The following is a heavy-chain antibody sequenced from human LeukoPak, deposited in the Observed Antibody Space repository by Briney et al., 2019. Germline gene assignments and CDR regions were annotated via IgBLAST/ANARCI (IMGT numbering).Heavy chain of an antibody. V-gene: IGHV3-30-3*01. CDR3: ARVGEIVVVTVQFDS. J-gene: IGHJ4*02. D-gene: IGHD2-21*02. Sequence: GGSLRLSCAASGFTFSNYWMTWVRQAPGKGLEWVAVISYDGSNKFYADSVKGRFTISRDNSKDTLYLHMNSLRAEDTAVYYCARVGEIVVVTVQFDSWGQGTLVTVSS. CDR1: GFTFSNYW. CDR2: ISYDGSNK.